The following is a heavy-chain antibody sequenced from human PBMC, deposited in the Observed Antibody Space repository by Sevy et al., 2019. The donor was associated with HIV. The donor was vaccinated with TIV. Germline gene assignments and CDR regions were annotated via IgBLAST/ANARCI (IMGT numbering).Heavy chain of an antibody. Sequence: SETLSLTCGVHDGSFSGYYWNWIRQLPGKGLEWIGEINESGITYYNPSPKSRVTISVDTSKKQFSLKLNSVTAADTAVYFCARSPPVVVVPGAPSWFDPWGQGTLVTVSS. CDR1: DGSFSGYY. J-gene: IGHJ5*02. CDR2: INESGIT. D-gene: IGHD2-2*01. CDR3: ARSPPVVVVPGAPSWFDP. V-gene: IGHV4-34*01.